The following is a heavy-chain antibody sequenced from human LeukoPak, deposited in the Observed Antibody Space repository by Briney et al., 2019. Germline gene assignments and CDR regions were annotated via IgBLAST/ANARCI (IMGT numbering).Heavy chain of an antibody. V-gene: IGHV1-18*01. CDR1: GYTFTSYG. CDR2: ISAYNGNT. CDR3: ATKITLGWFDP. Sequence: ASVKVSCKASGYTFTSYGISWVRQAPGQGLEWMGWISAYNGNTNYAQKLQGRVTMATDTSTSTAYMELRSLRSDDTAVYYCATKITLGWFDPWGQGTLVTVSS. J-gene: IGHJ5*02.